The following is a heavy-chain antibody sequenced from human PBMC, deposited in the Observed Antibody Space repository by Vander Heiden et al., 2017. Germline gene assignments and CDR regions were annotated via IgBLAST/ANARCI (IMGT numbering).Heavy chain of an antibody. V-gene: IGHV3-15*07. J-gene: IGHJ4*02. Sequence: EVQLVESGGGLVKPGGSLRLSCGGSGFLFSSAWMNWVRQAPGKGLEWVGRIKSKVDGETTDYAAPVKGRFTISRDDSKNTLYVQMNSLKSEDTAVYYCTADVPGDYDNSGLGDYWGQGTLVTVSS. CDR3: TADVPGDYDNSGLGDY. D-gene: IGHD3-22*01. CDR2: IKSKVDGETT. CDR1: GFLFSSAW.